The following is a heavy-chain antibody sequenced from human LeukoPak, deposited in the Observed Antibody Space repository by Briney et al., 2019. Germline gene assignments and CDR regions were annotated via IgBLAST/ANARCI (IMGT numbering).Heavy chain of an antibody. V-gene: IGHV4-30-2*01. CDR3: ARGAAAGDY. CDR2: IYHSGST. Sequence: SETLSLTCAVSGGSISSGGYSWSWIRQPPGKGLEWIGYIYHSGSTYYNPSLKSRVTISVDRSKNQFSLKLSSVTAADTAVYYCARGAAAGDYWGQGILVTVSS. J-gene: IGHJ4*02. D-gene: IGHD6-13*01. CDR1: GGSISSGGYS.